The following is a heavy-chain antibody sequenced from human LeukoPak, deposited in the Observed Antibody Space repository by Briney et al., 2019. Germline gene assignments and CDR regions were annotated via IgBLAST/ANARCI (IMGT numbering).Heavy chain of an antibody. CDR1: GYSFTSYW. CDR3: ARRVAYCGGDCYSKVAFDI. Sequence: GESLKISCKGSGYSFTSYWIGWVRQMPGKGLEWMGIIYPGDSDTRYSPSFQGQVTISADKSISTAYLQWSRLKASDTAMYYCARRVAYCGGDCYSKVAFDIWGQETMVTVSS. D-gene: IGHD2-21*02. V-gene: IGHV5-51*01. CDR2: IYPGDSDT. J-gene: IGHJ3*02.